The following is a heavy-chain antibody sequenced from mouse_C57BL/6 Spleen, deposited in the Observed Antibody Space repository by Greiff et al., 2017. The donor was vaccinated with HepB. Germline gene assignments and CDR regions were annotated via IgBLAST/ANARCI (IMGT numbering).Heavy chain of an antibody. CDR2: IRSKSNNYAT. V-gene: IGHV10-1*01. CDR1: GFSFNTYA. J-gene: IGHJ2*01. Sequence: VQLVESGGGLVQPKGSLKLSCAASGFSFNTYAMNWVRQAPGKGLEWVARIRSKSNNYATYYADSVKDRFTISRDDSESMLYLQMNNLKTEDTAMYYCVRQSTIVHYFDYWGQGTTLTVSS. CDR3: VRQSTIVHYFDY. D-gene: IGHD2-5*01.